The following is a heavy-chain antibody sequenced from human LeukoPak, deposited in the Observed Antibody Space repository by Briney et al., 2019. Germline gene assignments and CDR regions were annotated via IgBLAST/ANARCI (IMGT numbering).Heavy chain of an antibody. CDR2: IIPIFGTA. Sequence: SVKVSCKASGGTFSSYAISWVRQAPGQGLEWMGGIIPIFGTANYAQKFQGRVTITADESTSTAYMELSSLRSEDTAVYYCASLAQYCSSTSCYSAFDIWGQGTMVTVSS. CDR3: ASLAQYCSSTSCYSAFDI. CDR1: GGTFSSYA. J-gene: IGHJ3*02. D-gene: IGHD2-2*02. V-gene: IGHV1-69*13.